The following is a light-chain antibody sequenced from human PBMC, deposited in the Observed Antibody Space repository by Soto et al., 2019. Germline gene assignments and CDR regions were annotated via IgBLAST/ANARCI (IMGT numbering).Light chain of an antibody. CDR3: QQYSSYYT. Sequence: DIQMTQSPSTLSASVGDRVTITCRASQSISSWLAWYQQKPGKAPKLLISDASTFESGVPSRFSGSGSGTDFTLTISSLQPDDFATYYCQQYSSYYTFGQGTKLEIK. V-gene: IGKV1-5*01. CDR1: QSISSW. J-gene: IGKJ2*01. CDR2: DAS.